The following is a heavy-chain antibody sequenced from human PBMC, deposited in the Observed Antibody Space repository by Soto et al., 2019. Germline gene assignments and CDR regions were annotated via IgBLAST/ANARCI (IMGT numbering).Heavy chain of an antibody. CDR3: VRHQYSSSPNY. D-gene: IGHD6-13*01. V-gene: IGHV4-39*01. CDR2: IFYNGNT. CDR1: NGSISSASYY. J-gene: IGHJ4*02. Sequence: QLQLQESGPGLVKPSETLSLICTVSNGSISSASYYWGWIRQPPGKGLEWIGSIFYNGNTHYNTSLKSRLTISVDTSKKQTSLKLTSVTAADTAVYYCVRHQYSSSPNYWGQGTLVTVS.